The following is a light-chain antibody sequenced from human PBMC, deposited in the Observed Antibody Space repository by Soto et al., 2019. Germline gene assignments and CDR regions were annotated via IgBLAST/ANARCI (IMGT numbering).Light chain of an antibody. V-gene: IGLV1-44*01. CDR2: TNN. J-gene: IGLJ3*02. CDR1: SSNIGSQL. CDR3: ATWDASLQSWV. Sequence: QSVLTQPPSVSGTPGQRVTISCSGSSSNIGSQLVNWYQQVPGTAPRLLIYTNNQRPSGVPDRFSDSKSGTSASLAISGLQSEDDANYYCATWDASLQSWVFGGGTKLTVL.